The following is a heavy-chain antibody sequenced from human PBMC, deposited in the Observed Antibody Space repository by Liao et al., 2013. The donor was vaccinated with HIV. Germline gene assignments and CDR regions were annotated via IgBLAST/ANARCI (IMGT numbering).Heavy chain of an antibody. CDR1: GESFSDHT. J-gene: IGHJ5*02. Sequence: QVQPQQWGARLFKPSETLSLTCDVFGESFSDHTWGWIRQTPGKGMEWIGEINQSGSTKYNPSLKSRVTISGDISLRLTSVTAADTGVYYCARCGDYDFWSGYLNWFDPWGQGTLVTVSS. V-gene: IGHV4-34*01. CDR3: ARCGDYDFWSGYLNWFDP. D-gene: IGHD3-3*01. CDR2: INQSGST.